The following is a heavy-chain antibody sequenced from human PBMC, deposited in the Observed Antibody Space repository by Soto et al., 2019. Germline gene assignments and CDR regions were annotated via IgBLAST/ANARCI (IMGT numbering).Heavy chain of an antibody. CDR2: INAGNGNT. J-gene: IGHJ4*02. CDR3: ARSPYSSGYYYAIDY. V-gene: IGHV1-3*01. D-gene: IGHD3-22*01. Sequence: GASVKGFCKASGYTFTSYAMHWVRQAPRQRLEWMGWINAGNGNTKYSQKFQGRVTMTRDTSTSTVYMDLSSLKSEDTAVYYCARSPYSSGYYYAIDYWGQGTQVTVSS. CDR1: GYTFTSYA.